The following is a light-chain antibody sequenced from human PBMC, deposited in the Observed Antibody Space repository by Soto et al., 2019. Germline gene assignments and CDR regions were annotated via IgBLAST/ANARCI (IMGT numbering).Light chain of an antibody. CDR2: DVS. J-gene: IGLJ2*01. CDR1: SSDVGGYNY. V-gene: IGLV2-14*01. Sequence: QSALTQPASVSGSPGQSITISCTGTSSDVGGYNYISWYQQHPGKAPKLMIYDVSNRPSGVSNPYSGSKSGNTASLTISGLQAEDEADYYCSSYTSSSTSVVFGGGTKVTVL. CDR3: SSYTSSSTSVV.